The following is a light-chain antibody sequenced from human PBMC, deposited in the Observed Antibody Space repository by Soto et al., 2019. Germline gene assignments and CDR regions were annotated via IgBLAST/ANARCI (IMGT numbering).Light chain of an antibody. V-gene: IGKV3-11*01. J-gene: IGKJ1*01. CDR1: QSVRSN. Sequence: EKVITQSPAALSVSPGERATRSCRASQSVRSNLAWYQQKPGQAPRLLIYDASNRATGIPARFSGSGSGTDFTLTISSLEPEDFAVYYCQQRSNWRTFGQGTKVDI. CDR3: QQRSNWRT. CDR2: DAS.